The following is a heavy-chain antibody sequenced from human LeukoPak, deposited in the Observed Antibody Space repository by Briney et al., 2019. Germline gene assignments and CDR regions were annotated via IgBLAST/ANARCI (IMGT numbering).Heavy chain of an antibody. Sequence: ASVKVSCKASGGTFSSYAISWVRQAPGQGLEWMGWMNPNSGNTGYAQKFQGGVTMTRNTSISTAYMELSSLRSEDTAVYYCARGITSGPFYDFWSGYSGGYYYYMDVWGKGTTVTVSS. V-gene: IGHV1-8*02. CDR3: ARGITSGPFYDFWSGYSGGYYYYMDV. J-gene: IGHJ6*03. D-gene: IGHD3-3*01. CDR1: GGTFSSYA. CDR2: MNPNSGNT.